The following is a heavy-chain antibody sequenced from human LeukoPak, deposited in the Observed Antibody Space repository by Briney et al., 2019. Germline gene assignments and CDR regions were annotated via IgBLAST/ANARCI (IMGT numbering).Heavy chain of an antibody. CDR2: IKQDESEK. J-gene: IGHJ4*02. CDR1: GFTFSSYS. D-gene: IGHD2-2*01. V-gene: IGHV3-7*01. CDR3: ARALDSSSSRYQAFEY. Sequence: GGSLRLSCAAFGFTFSSYSMNWVRQAPGKGLEWVANIKQDESEKYYVDSVKGRFTISRDNAKNSLYLQMNSLRAEDTAVYYCARALDSSSSRYQAFEYWGQGTLVTVSS.